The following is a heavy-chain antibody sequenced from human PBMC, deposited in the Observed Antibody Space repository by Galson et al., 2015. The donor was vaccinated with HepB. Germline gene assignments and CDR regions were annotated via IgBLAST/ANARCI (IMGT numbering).Heavy chain of an antibody. J-gene: IGHJ4*02. CDR1: GGTFSSYA. CDR3: ARDKVDYYDSSGYYSYYFDY. Sequence: SVKVSCKASGGTFSSYAISWVRQAPGQGLEWMGGIIPILGIANYAQKFQGRVTITADKSTSTAYMELSSLRSEDTAVYYCARDKVDYYDSSGYYSYYFDYWGQGTLVTVSS. CDR2: IIPILGIA. V-gene: IGHV1-69*10. D-gene: IGHD3-22*01.